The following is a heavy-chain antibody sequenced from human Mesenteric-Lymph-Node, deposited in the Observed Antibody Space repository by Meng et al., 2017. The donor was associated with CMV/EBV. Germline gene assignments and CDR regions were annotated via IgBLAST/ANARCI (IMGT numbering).Heavy chain of an antibody. J-gene: IGHJ5*02. Sequence: ASVKVSCKTTGYTFTGYYIHWVRQAPGQGLEWMGWINPNSGGTKYAQKFQGRVTMTRDTSISTAYMELSSLRSEDTAVYYCARRLGYCSSTSCYPRFDPWGQGTLVTVSS. D-gene: IGHD2-2*01. V-gene: IGHV1-2*02. CDR3: ARRLGYCSSTSCYPRFDP. CDR1: GYTFTGYY. CDR2: INPNSGGT.